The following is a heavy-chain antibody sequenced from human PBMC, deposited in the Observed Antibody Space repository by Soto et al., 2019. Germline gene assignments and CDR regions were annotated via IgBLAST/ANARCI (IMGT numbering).Heavy chain of an antibody. Sequence: GGSLRLSCAASGFTFGNYAMSWVRQAPGKGLEWVASLGGGGDDTYYAASVRGRFTVARDNSNNKLFLQMNSLTAEDTAVYYCAKDVILYNGVRDASDLSGQATKVTV. CDR1: GFTFGNYA. J-gene: IGHJ3*01. D-gene: IGHD2-8*01. CDR2: LGGGGDDT. CDR3: AKDVILYNGVRDASDL. V-gene: IGHV3-23*01.